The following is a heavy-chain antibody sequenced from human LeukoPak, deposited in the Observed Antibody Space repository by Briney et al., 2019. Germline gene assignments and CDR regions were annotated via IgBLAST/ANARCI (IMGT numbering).Heavy chain of an antibody. CDR1: GGSISSYY. J-gene: IGHJ4*02. CDR2: IYYSGST. D-gene: IGHD3-10*01. Sequence: SETLSLTCTVSGGSISSYYWSWIRQPPGKELEWIGYIYYSGSTNYNPSLKSRVTISVDTSKNQFSLKLSSVTAADTAVYYCARARFTMVRGVREYYSDYWGQGTLVTVSS. V-gene: IGHV4-59*01. CDR3: ARARFTMVRGVREYYSDY.